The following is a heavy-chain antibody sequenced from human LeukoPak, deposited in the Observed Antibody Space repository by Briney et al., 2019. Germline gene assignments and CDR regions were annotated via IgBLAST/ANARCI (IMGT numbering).Heavy chain of an antibody. CDR3: ARDCTYYDFWSGYGFDY. D-gene: IGHD3-3*01. V-gene: IGHV3-7*03. Sequence: GGSLRLSCAASGFTFSGYWMSWVRQAPGKGLEWVANIKQDGSEKYYVDSVKGRFTISRDNAKNSLYLQMNSLRAEDTAVYYCARDCTYYDFWSGYGFDYWGQGTLVTVSS. J-gene: IGHJ4*02. CDR2: IKQDGSEK. CDR1: GFTFSGYW.